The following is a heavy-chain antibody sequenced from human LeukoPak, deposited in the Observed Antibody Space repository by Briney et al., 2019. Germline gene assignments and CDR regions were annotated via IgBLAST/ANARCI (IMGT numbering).Heavy chain of an antibody. V-gene: IGHV4-39*01. CDR2: IYSGNT. CDR1: DGSISNSYF. Sequence: PSQTLSLICAVSDGSISNSYFWGWIRQPPGKGLEWIGTIYSGNTYYNPSLKSRVTISVDTSKNEVSLKLSSVTAADTAVYYCARQARVDTSMPDTWYDPWGQGTLVTVSS. J-gene: IGHJ5*02. CDR3: ARQARVDTSMPDTWYDP. D-gene: IGHD5-18*01.